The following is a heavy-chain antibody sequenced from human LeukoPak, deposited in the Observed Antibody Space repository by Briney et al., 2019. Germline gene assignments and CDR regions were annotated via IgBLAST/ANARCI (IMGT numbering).Heavy chain of an antibody. D-gene: IGHD1-26*01. CDR2: ISSSSSYI. V-gene: IGHV3-21*01. CDR1: GFTFSSYS. J-gene: IGHJ3*02. Sequence: GGSLRLSCAASGFTFSSYSMNWVRQAPGKGLEWVSSISSSSSYIYYADSVKGRFTISRDNAKNSLYLQMNSLRAEDTAVYYCAREVGWKLAQLDAFDIWGQGTMVTVSS. CDR3: AREVGWKLAQLDAFDI.